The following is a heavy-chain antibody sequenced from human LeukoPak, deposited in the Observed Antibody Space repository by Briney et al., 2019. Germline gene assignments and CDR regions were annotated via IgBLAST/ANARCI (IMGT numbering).Heavy chain of an antibody. CDR1: GFTFSSYA. V-gene: IGHV3-23*01. Sequence: GGSLRLSCAASGFTFSSYAMSWVRQAPGKGLEWVSAISGSGGSTYYADSVKGRFTISRDNSKNTLYLQMNSLRAEDTAVYYCAKDGDCGNSGYYYGMDVWGQGTTVTVSS. J-gene: IGHJ6*02. CDR3: AKDGDCGNSGYYYGMDV. D-gene: IGHD4-23*01. CDR2: ISGSGGST.